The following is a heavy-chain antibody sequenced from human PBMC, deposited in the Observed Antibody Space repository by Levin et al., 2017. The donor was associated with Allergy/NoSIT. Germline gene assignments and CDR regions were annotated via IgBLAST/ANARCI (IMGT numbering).Heavy chain of an antibody. Sequence: PGGSLRLSCKASGYTFTNYGISWVRQAPGQGLEWMGWISAYNGNTHYAQKVQGRVTMTTDTSTSTAYMELRSLRSDDTAVYYCARDPIKLWFGESSPRYFQHWGQGTLVTVSS. V-gene: IGHV1-18*01. D-gene: IGHD3-10*01. CDR1: GYTFTNYG. J-gene: IGHJ1*01. CDR3: ARDPIKLWFGESSPRYFQH. CDR2: ISAYNGNT.